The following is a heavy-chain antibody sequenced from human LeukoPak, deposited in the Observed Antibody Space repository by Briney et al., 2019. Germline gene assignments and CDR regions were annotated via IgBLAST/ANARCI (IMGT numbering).Heavy chain of an antibody. CDR3: AREAPGIAAAGKGGNWFDP. CDR2: ISSSSSTI. J-gene: IGHJ5*02. Sequence: GGSLRLSCAASGFTFSSYSINWVRQAPGKGLEWVSYISSSSSTIYYADSVKGRFTISRDNAKNSLYLQMNSLRAEDTAVYYCAREAPGIAAAGKGGNWFDPWGQGTLVTVSS. V-gene: IGHV3-48*04. D-gene: IGHD6-13*01. CDR1: GFTFSSYS.